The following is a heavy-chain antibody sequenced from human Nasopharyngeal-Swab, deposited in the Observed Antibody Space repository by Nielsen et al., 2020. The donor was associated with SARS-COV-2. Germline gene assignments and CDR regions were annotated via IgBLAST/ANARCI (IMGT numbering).Heavy chain of an antibody. V-gene: IGHV4-31*02. CDR2: IYYSGST. Sequence: RQSPGQGLEWIGYIYYSGSTYYNPSLKSRVTISVDTSKNQFSLKLSSVTAADTAVYYCARGYYYGSGMSPSYYFDYWGQGTLVTVSS. D-gene: IGHD3-10*01. CDR3: ARGYYYGSGMSPSYYFDY. J-gene: IGHJ4*02.